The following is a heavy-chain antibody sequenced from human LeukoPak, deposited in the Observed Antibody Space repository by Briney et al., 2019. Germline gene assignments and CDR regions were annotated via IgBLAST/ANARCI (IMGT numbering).Heavy chain of an antibody. Sequence: GGSLRLSCAASGFTFSSYWMHWVRQAPGTGLVWVSRINSDGSSTSYADSVKGRFTISRDNAKNTLYLQMNSLRTEDTAVYYCARVRSSGWSYFDYWGQGTLVTVSS. D-gene: IGHD6-19*01. CDR3: ARVRSSGWSYFDY. CDR2: INSDGSST. J-gene: IGHJ4*02. CDR1: GFTFSSYW. V-gene: IGHV3-74*01.